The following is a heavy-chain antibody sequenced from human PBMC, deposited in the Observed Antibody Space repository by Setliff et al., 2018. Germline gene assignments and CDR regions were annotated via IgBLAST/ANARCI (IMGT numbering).Heavy chain of an antibody. CDR1: GFSFSNYG. D-gene: IGHD3-10*01. Sequence: PGGSLRLSCVVSGFSFSNYGMTWVRQAPGKGLEWISYISTSSSTIYYADSVKGRFTISRDNAKNSLYLQMNSLRAEDTAVYYCARDLSPYYGSGSYPYNFDYWGQGTLVTVSS. V-gene: IGHV3-48*01. J-gene: IGHJ4*02. CDR3: ARDLSPYYGSGSYPYNFDY. CDR2: ISTSSSTI.